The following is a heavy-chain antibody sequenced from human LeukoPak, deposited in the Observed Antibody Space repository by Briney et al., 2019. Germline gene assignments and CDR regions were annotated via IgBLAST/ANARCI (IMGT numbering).Heavy chain of an antibody. CDR3: ATSTAGRWYRDSHYFDY. Sequence: SVKVSCKASGGTFSSYAISWVRQAPGQGLEWMGGIIPIFGTANYAQKFQGRVTITADESTSTAYMELSSLRSEDTAVYYCATSTAGRWYRDSHYFDYWGQGILVTVSS. CDR2: IIPIFGTA. J-gene: IGHJ4*02. D-gene: IGHD4-23*01. CDR1: GGTFSSYA. V-gene: IGHV1-69*13.